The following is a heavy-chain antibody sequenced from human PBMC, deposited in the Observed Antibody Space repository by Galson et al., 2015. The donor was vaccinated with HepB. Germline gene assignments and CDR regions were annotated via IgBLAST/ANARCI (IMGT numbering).Heavy chain of an antibody. CDR1: GYTFANYG. V-gene: IGHV1-18*04. J-gene: IGHJ6*02. CDR2: ISGYNGNS. D-gene: IGHD6-19*01. Sequence: SVKVSCKAFGYTFANYGISWVRQAPGQGLEWTTWISGYNGNSNYAQKLQGRVTVTTDISTSTAYVELRSLRSDDTAVYYCARDEKPVADQYYYFHYGMDVWGQGTTVTVSS. CDR3: ARDEKPVADQYYYFHYGMDV.